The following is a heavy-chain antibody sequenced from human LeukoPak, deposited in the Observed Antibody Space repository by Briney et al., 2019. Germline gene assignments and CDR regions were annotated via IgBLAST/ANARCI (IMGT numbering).Heavy chain of an antibody. Sequence: PGGSLRLSCVASGFTFSYSWMSWVRQAPGKGQEWVGRIKSKSDGGTADYAAVVKARFIISRDDSKDTLHLQMNSQKTEDTGIYYCAEFNTRDALEIWGQGTMVTLSS. CDR2: IKSKSDGGTA. J-gene: IGHJ3*02. CDR1: GFTFSYSW. V-gene: IGHV3-15*01. D-gene: IGHD1-26*01. CDR3: AEFNTRDALEI.